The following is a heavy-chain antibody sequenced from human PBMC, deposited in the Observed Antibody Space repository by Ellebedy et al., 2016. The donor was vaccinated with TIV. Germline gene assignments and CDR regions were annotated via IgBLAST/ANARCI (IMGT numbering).Heavy chain of an antibody. CDR3: AADSVVGPSASWYFDR. Sequence: AASVKVSCKASGFTFTKSAVQWVRQARGQRLEWIGWIVVGSGNTHYAQKFQERVTITRDMSTSTAYMELRSLRSEDTAVYYCAADSVVGPSASWYFDRWGRGTLVTVSS. J-gene: IGHJ2*01. V-gene: IGHV1-58*01. D-gene: IGHD2-15*01. CDR2: IVVGSGNT. CDR1: GFTFTKSA.